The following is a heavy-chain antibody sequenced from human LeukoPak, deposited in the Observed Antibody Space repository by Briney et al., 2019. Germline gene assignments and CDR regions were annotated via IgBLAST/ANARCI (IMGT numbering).Heavy chain of an antibody. CDR3: ARWVSTPRGYFDY. CDR2: IYYSGST. Sequence: SETLSLTCTISGGSITSNSLYWGWIRQPPGKGLEWIGNIYYSGSTYYNPSLKSRVTISVDTSKNQFSLKLSSVTAADTAVYYCARWVSTPRGYFDYWGQGTLVTVSS. V-gene: IGHV4-39*01. CDR1: GGSITSNSLY. J-gene: IGHJ4*02. D-gene: IGHD5/OR15-5a*01.